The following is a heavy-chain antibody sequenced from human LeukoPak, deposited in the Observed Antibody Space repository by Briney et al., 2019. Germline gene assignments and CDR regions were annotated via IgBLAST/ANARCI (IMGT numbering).Heavy chain of an antibody. CDR1: GFTFSRHG. CDR2: ISNDGSRK. J-gene: IGHJ4*02. Sequence: AGGSLRLSCAPSGFTFSRHGMHWVRQAPGKGLEWVAIISNDGSRKYYAHSVEGRFTISRDNSKNTLYLQMDSLRAEDTAVYYCAKGRGYYDYVWGSYRSQGFDYWGQGTLVTVSS. V-gene: IGHV3-30*18. D-gene: IGHD3-16*02. CDR3: AKGRGYYDYVWGSYRSQGFDY.